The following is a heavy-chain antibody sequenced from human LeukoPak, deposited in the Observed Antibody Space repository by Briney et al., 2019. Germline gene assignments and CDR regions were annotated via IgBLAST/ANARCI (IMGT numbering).Heavy chain of an antibody. CDR2: INPSGGST. D-gene: IGHD6-19*01. CDR3: ASYLSGWPMKY. V-gene: IGHV1-46*01. Sequence: ASVKVSCKASGYTFTSYHMHWVRQAPGQGLEWMGIINPSGGSTSYAQKFQGRVTMTRDMSTSTAYMELSSLRSEDTAVYYCASYLSGWPMKYWGQGTLVTVSS. CDR1: GYTFTSYH. J-gene: IGHJ4*02.